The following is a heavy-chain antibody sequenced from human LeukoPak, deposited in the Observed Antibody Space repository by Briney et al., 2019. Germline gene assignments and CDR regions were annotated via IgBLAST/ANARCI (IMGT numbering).Heavy chain of an antibody. CDR3: AKTSGWPYYFDY. CDR1: GFTFRSYA. D-gene: IGHD6-19*01. V-gene: IGHV3-23*01. Sequence: GGSLRLSCAASGFTFRSYAMSWVRQAPGKGLEWVSALSGSGGTTYYADSVKGRFTISRDNSKNTLYLQMNSLRAEDTALYYCAKTSGWPYYFDYWGQGTLVTVSS. CDR2: LSGSGGTT. J-gene: IGHJ4*02.